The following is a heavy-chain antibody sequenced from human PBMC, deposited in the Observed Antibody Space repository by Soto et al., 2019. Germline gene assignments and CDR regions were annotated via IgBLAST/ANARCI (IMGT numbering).Heavy chain of an antibody. CDR2: ISWNSGSI. J-gene: IGHJ2*01. CDR3: AKDDPRLGDYGDYVLGWYFDL. V-gene: IGHV3-9*01. D-gene: IGHD4-17*01. CDR1: GFTFDDYA. Sequence: EVQLVESGGGLVQPGRSLRLSCAASGFTFDDYAMHWVRQAPGKGLEWVSGISWNSGSIGYADSVKGRFTIFRDNAKNSLYLQMNSLRAEDTALYYCAKDDPRLGDYGDYVLGWYFDLWGRGTLVTVSS.